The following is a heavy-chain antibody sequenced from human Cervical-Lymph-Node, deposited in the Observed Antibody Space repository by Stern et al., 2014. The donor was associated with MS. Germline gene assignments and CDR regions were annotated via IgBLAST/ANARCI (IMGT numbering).Heavy chain of an antibody. CDR1: GGTFSSYT. CDR2: IIPIFATT. J-gene: IGHJ4*02. Sequence: VQLVESGAEVKKPGSSVKVSCKVSGGTFSSYTLNWGRQAPGQGLEWMGSIIPIFATTNYAQTFQGKVTITADGSTSTAYMEVSSLRSEDTAVYYCAREGIPGAGGTFDNWGQGTLVIVSS. D-gene: IGHD1-26*01. V-gene: IGHV1-69*18. CDR3: AREGIPGAGGTFDN.